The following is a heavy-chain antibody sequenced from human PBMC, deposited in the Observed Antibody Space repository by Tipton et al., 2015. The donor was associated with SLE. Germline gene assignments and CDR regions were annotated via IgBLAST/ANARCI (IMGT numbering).Heavy chain of an antibody. Sequence: TLSLTCTVSGVSISSSSYYWGWIRQSPGKGLEWLGSIYVRGTPLYNPSLNSRITISVDTSRNQFSLRLTSMTAADTAVYYCARVWGSNGWSQDYWYFDLWGRGTLVTVSS. D-gene: IGHD6-13*01. V-gene: IGHV4-39*07. CDR2: IYVRGTP. J-gene: IGHJ2*01. CDR3: ARVWGSNGWSQDYWYFDL. CDR1: GVSISSSSYY.